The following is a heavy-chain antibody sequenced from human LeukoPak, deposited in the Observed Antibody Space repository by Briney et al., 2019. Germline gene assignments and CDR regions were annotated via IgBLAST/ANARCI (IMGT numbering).Heavy chain of an antibody. Sequence: SETLSLTCTVSGGSISQYYWSWIRQPPGKGLEWIGYIYYTGSTNYNPSLKSRVTISLDTSKTQFSLKLSSVTAADTAVYYCARGANYYDYYGIDIWGQGTTVTVSS. CDR1: GGSISQYY. CDR3: ARGANYYDYYGIDI. CDR2: IYYTGST. J-gene: IGHJ6*02. V-gene: IGHV4-59*01.